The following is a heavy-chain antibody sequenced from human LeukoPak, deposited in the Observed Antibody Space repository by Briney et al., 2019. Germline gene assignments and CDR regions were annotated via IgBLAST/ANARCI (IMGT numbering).Heavy chain of an antibody. J-gene: IGHJ5*02. CDR3: ARSRGGGITIFKTPRPAFDP. Sequence: SETLSLTCAVYGGSFSDYYWSWIRQPPGKGLEWIGEINHSGATNYNPSLKSRVTISLDTSKNLFSLKLSSVTAADTAVYYCARSRGGGITIFKTPRPAFDPWGQGTLVTVSS. V-gene: IGHV4-34*01. CDR1: GGSFSDYY. D-gene: IGHD3-3*01. CDR2: INHSGAT.